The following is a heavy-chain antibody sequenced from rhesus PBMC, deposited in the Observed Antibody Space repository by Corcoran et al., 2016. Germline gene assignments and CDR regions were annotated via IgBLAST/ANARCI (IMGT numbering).Heavy chain of an antibody. CDR3: ARAKYSNYRD. CDR1: GGSISDNYY. V-gene: IGHV4S9*01. CDR2: IYGRSGST. D-gene: IGHD4-23*01. J-gene: IGHJ4*01. Sequence: QVQLQESGPGLVKPSETLSLTCAVSGGSISDNYYWKWIRQPPGKGLEWIGNIYGRSGSTYYNPPLKRRVTMSKDTSKNQFSLKLSSVTAADTAVYYCARAKYSNYRDWGQGVLVTVSS.